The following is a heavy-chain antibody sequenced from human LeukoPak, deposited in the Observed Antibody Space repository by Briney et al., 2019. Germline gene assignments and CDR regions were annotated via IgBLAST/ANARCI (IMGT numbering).Heavy chain of an antibody. CDR3: ARPDVDTAMAIDY. D-gene: IGHD5-18*01. CDR1: GFTFSSYE. V-gene: IGHV3-48*03. J-gene: IGHJ4*02. CDR2: ISSSGRTI. Sequence: PGGSLRLSCAASGFTFSSYEMNWVRQAPGKGLEWVSYISSSGRTIYYADSVKGRFTISRDNAKNSLYLQMNSLRAEDTAVYYCARPDVDTAMAIDYWGQGTLVTVSS.